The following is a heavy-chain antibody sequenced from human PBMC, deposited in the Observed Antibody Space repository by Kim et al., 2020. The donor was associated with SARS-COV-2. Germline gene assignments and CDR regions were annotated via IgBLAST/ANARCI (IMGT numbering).Heavy chain of an antibody. J-gene: IGHJ4*02. Sequence: TTQYAASVRGRFTISRDDSKNIAYLQMNSLKTEDTAVYYCTRDRESSSCPDYWGQGTLVTVSS. CDR2: TT. CDR3: TRDRESSSCPDY. V-gene: IGHV3-49*02. D-gene: IGHD6-13*01.